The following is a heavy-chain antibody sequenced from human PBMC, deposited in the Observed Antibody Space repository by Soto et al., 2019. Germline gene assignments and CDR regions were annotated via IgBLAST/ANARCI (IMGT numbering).Heavy chain of an antibody. CDR3: ARDGSGGYSYDTDAFDI. V-gene: IGHV1-58*01. CDR2: IVVGSGNT. Sequence: SVKVSCKASGFTFTSSAVQWVRQARGQRLEWIGWIVVGSGNTKYAQKFQERVTITRDISTSTAYMELSSLRSEDTAVYYCARDGSGGYSYDTDAFDIWGQGTMVTVSS. CDR1: GFTFTSSA. J-gene: IGHJ3*02. D-gene: IGHD5-18*01.